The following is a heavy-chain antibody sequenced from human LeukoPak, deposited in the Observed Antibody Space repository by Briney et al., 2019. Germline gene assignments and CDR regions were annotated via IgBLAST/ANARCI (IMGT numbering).Heavy chain of an antibody. D-gene: IGHD1-1*01. V-gene: IGHV4-31*11. CDR2: IYYSGST. J-gene: IGHJ4*02. CDR1: GDSISSDIW. Sequence: SETLSLTCAVSGDSISSDIWWNWVRQPPGKGLEWIGYIYYSGSTYYNPSLKSRVTISVDTSKNQFSLKLSSVTAADTAVYYCARGTGALWGQGTLVTVSS. CDR3: ARGTGAL.